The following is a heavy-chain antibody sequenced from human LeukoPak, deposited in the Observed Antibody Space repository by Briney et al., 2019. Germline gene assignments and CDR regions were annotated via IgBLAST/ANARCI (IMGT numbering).Heavy chain of an antibody. V-gene: IGHV1-18*01. CDR1: GGTFSSYA. CDR3: ARDSNYDYVWGSYRPPFDY. J-gene: IGHJ4*02. D-gene: IGHD3-16*02. CDR2: ISAYNGNT. Sequence: GASVKVSCKASGGTFSSYAISWVRQAPGQGLEWMGWISAYNGNTNYAQKLQGRVTMTTDTSTSTAYMELRSLRSDDTAVYYCARDSNYDYVWGSYRPPFDYWGQGTLVTVSS.